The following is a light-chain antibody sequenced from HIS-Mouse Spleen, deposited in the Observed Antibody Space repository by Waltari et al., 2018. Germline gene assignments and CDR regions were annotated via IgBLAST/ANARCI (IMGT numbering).Light chain of an antibody. V-gene: IGLV2-14*03. CDR3: SSYTSSRDVV. J-gene: IGLJ2*01. CDR1: TSDVGGYNY. Sequence: QSALTQPASVSGSPGQSITIPCTGPTSDVGGYNYVPWYQQHPGKAPKLMIYDVSNRPSGVSNRFSGSKSGNTASLTISGLQAEDEADYYCSSYTSSRDVVFGGGTKLTVL. CDR2: DVS.